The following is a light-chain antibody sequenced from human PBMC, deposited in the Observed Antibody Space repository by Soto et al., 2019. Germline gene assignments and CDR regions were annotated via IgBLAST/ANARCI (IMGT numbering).Light chain of an antibody. Sequence: QSALTQPASVSGSPGQSITISCTGTSSDVGRYNYVSWCRQHPGTAPKLIISDVNSRPSGISNRFSGSKSGNTASLTISGLQAEDEAYYYCSSYTSDITQVFGGGTKLTVL. J-gene: IGLJ3*02. CDR2: DVN. CDR1: SSDVGRYNY. V-gene: IGLV2-14*01. CDR3: SSYTSDITQV.